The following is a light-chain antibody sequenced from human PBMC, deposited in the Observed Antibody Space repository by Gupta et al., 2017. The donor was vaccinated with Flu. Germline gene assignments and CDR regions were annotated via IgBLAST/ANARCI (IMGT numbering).Light chain of an antibody. Sequence: EIVMTQSPATLSVSPGERATLSCRASQSVSTDLAWYQQRPGQAPRLLIYGASTRATGIPARFSVSGSGTEFTLTISSLQSEDVAVYYCQQDSRWPLTFGGGTMVEIK. CDR1: QSVSTD. CDR3: QQDSRWPLT. J-gene: IGKJ4*01. CDR2: GAS. V-gene: IGKV3-15*01.